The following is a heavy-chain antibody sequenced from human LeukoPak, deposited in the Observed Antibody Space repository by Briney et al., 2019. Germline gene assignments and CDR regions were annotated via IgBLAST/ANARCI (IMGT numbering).Heavy chain of an antibody. CDR1: GFTFSSYS. J-gene: IGHJ1*01. V-gene: IGHV3-23*01. CDR2: ISNRGGST. Sequence: GGSLRLSCAASGFTFSSYSMNWVRQAPGKGLEWVSAISNRGGSTSYADSVKGRFTISRDNSKNMLYLQMNSLRAEDTAVYYCAKNKRDYYDSSGEGNFQHWGQGTLVTVSS. D-gene: IGHD3-22*01. CDR3: AKNKRDYYDSSGEGNFQH.